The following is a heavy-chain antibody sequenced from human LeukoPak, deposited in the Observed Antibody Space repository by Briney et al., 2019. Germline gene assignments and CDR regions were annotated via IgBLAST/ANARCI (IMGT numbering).Heavy chain of an antibody. D-gene: IGHD3-10*01. CDR2: IKQDGSDK. CDR3: ARDRGALWYFDL. V-gene: IGHV3-7*05. Sequence: GGSLRLSCAASGFTCSSYWMSWVRHAPGKGLEWVANIKQDGSDKYYVDSVKGRFTISRDNTKNSLYLQMNSLRAEDTAVYYCARDRGALWYFDLWGRGTLVTVSS. J-gene: IGHJ2*01. CDR1: GFTCSSYW.